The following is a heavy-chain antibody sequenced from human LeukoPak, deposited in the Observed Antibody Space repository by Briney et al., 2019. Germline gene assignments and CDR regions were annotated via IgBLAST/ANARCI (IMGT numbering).Heavy chain of an antibody. Sequence: SETLSLTCTVSGGSVSSDSYYWSWIRQPPGKGLEWIGYIYYSGSTNYSPSLKSRVTISVDTSKSQFSLKLSSVTAADTAVYYCARASATVVTLYYYGMDVWGQGTTVTVSS. V-gene: IGHV4-61*01. CDR2: IYYSGST. CDR3: ARASATVVTLYYYGMDV. CDR1: GGSVSSDSYY. J-gene: IGHJ6*02. D-gene: IGHD4-23*01.